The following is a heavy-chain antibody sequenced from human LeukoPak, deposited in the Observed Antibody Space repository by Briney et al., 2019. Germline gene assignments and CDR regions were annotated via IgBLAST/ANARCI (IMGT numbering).Heavy chain of an antibody. CDR1: GGSISSSSYY. V-gene: IGHV4-39*07. CDR2: IFYSGST. J-gene: IGHJ2*01. D-gene: IGHD6-13*01. CDR3: ARVYYSRSYDYWYFDL. Sequence: SETLSLTCTVSGGSISSSSYYWGWVRQPPGKGLEWIGNIFYSGSTYYSPSLKSRVTISLDTSKNQFSLKLSSVTAADAAVYYCARVYYSRSYDYWYFDLWGRGTLVTVSS.